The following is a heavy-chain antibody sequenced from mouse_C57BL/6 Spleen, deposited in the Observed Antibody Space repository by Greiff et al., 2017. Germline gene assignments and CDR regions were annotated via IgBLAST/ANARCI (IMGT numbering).Heavy chain of an antibody. V-gene: IGHV1-15*01. J-gene: IGHJ3*01. Sequence: QVQLMESGAELVRPGASVTLSCKASGYTFTDYDMHWVKQTPVHGLEWIGVIDPETGGTAYNQKFKGKAILTADKSSSTAYMELRSLASEDSAVYYCTRDFEYVWFACWGQRTLVTVAA. CDR1: GYTFTDYD. D-gene: IGHD5-1*01. CDR3: TRDFEYVWFAC. CDR2: IDPETGGT.